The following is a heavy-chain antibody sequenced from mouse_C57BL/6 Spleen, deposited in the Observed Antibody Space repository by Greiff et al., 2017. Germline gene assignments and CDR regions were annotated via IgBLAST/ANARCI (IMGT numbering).Heavy chain of an antibody. Sequence: EVMLVESGGGLVKPGGSLKLSCAASGFTFSDYGMHWVRQAPEKGLEWVAYISSGSSTIYYADTVKGRFTISIDTAKNTLFLQLTSLRSEDTAMYYCARRDSSWFAYWGQGTLVTVSA. CDR3: ARRDSSWFAY. V-gene: IGHV5-17*01. J-gene: IGHJ3*01. CDR1: GFTFSDYG. CDR2: ISSGSSTI.